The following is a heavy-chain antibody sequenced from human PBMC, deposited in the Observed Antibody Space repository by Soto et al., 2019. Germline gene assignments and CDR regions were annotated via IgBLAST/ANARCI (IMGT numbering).Heavy chain of an antibody. J-gene: IGHJ6*02. D-gene: IGHD3-3*01. V-gene: IGHV1-2*04. CDR1: GYTFTSYD. CDR2: MNPNSGGT. CDR3: ARARRPPNYDCWSGYYTGCYYYGMDV. Sequence: ASVKVSCKASGYTFTSYDINWVRQATGQGLEWMGWMNPNSGGTNYAQKFQGWVTMTRDTSISTAYMELSRLRSDDTAVYYCARARRPPNYDCWSGYYTGCYYYGMDVWGQGTTVTVSS.